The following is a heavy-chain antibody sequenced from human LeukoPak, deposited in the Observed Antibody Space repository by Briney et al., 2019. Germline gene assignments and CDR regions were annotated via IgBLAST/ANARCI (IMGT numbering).Heavy chain of an antibody. J-gene: IGHJ4*02. CDR2: INPNSGST. V-gene: IGHV1-46*01. D-gene: IGHD5-12*01. CDR1: GYTFTSSY. CDR3: ARGDIVATITNY. Sequence: ASVKVSCKASGYTFTSSYMHWVRQAPGQGPEWMGIINPNSGSTTYTQKFQGRVTMTRDTSTSTVYMDLSSLRSEDTAVYYCARGDIVATITNYWGQGTLVTVSS.